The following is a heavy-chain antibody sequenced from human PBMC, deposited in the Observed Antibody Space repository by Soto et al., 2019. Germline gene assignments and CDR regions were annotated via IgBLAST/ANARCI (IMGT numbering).Heavy chain of an antibody. Sequence: GESLKISCKGSGYSFTSYWISLVRQIPGEGLGWMVRIDPSDSYTNCSPSFQGHVTISADKSISTAYLQWSSLKASDTAMYYCASRGGTIAARPVLHYYYYGMDVWGQGTTVTVSS. J-gene: IGHJ6*02. D-gene: IGHD6-6*01. CDR2: IDPSDSYT. V-gene: IGHV5-10-1*01. CDR3: ASRGGTIAARPVLHYYYYGMDV. CDR1: GYSFTSYW.